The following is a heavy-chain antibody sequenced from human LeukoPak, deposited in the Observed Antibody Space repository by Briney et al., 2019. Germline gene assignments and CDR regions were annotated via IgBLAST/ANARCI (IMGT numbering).Heavy chain of an antibody. CDR1: GFTFSSYS. J-gene: IGHJ4*02. CDR3: ARDSTVAKFWSGYYTDY. V-gene: IGHV3-21*01. CDR2: ISSSSSYI. Sequence: PGGSLRLSCAASGFTFSSYSMNWVRQAPGKGLEWVSSISSSSSYIYYADSVKGRFTISRDNAKNSLYLQMNSLRAEDTAVYYCARDSTVAKFWSGYYTDYWGQGTLVTVSS. D-gene: IGHD3-3*01.